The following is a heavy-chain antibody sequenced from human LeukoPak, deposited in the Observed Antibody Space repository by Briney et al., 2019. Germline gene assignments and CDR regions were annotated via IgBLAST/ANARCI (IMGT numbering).Heavy chain of an antibody. J-gene: IGHJ4*02. CDR3: AKGTKPVTTIPDY. CDR2: TSSSSAYT. Sequence: GGSLRLSCAASGFTFSSFSMIWVRQAPGKGLEWVSSTSSSSAYTFYAESGKGRFTISRVNAKSSLFLQMNSLRAEDTAMYYCAKGTKPVTTIPDYWGQGILVTVSS. V-gene: IGHV3-21*04. D-gene: IGHD1/OR15-1a*01. CDR1: GFTFSSFS.